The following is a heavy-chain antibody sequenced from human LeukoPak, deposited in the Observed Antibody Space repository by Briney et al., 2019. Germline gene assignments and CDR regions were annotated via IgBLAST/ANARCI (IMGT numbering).Heavy chain of an antibody. Sequence: GGSLRLSCTASGFAFISYAMHWVRQAPGKGLEWVALISYDGNNQYYADSVKGRFTISRDNSKNTLYLQLNSLRAEDTAKYYCVKDRPTWPIDHWGQGTLVTVSS. CDR2: ISYDGNNQ. D-gene: IGHD5-12*01. J-gene: IGHJ4*02. V-gene: IGHV3-30*18. CDR1: GFAFISYA. CDR3: VKDRPTWPIDH.